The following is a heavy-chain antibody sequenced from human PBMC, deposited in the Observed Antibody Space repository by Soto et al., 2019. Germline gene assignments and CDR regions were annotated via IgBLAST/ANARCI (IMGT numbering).Heavy chain of an antibody. Sequence: PGGSLSRSCAASGFALSNFAMSWVRQAPGKGLEWVAVVSGSGVTTKYAASVKGRFIVSRDNSKNTLSLQMQSLGVEDTGVYYCATGRLRRLDNTNFVSWGEGVLVAVYS. J-gene: IGHJ4*02. CDR2: VSGSGVTT. D-gene: IGHD4-17*01. CDR3: ATGRLRRLDNTNFVS. CDR1: GFALSNFA. V-gene: IGHV3-23*01.